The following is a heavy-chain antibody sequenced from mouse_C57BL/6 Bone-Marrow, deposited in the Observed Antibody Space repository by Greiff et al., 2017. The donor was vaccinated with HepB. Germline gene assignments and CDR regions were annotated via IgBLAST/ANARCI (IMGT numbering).Heavy chain of an antibody. D-gene: IGHD2-4*01. Sequence: QVQLQQSGPELVRPGASVKISCKAPGYTFTSHWMQWVRQRPGQGLAWIGEIFPGSGSTYYNEKFKGKATLTVDTSSSTAYMQLSSLTSEDSAVYFCVGDYGGGAPWFAYWGQGTLVTVSA. CDR2: IFPGSGST. J-gene: IGHJ3*01. CDR1: GYTFTSHW. V-gene: IGHV1-56*01. CDR3: VGDYGGGAPWFAY.